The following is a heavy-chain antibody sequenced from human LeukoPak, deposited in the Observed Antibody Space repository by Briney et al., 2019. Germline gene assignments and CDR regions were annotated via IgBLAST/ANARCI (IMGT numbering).Heavy chain of an antibody. D-gene: IGHD2-15*01. V-gene: IGHV5-51*01. J-gene: IGHJ4*02. CDR3: ACQECIAGSCYRY. CDR2: IYPGDFDT. CDR1: GYTFTSYW. Sequence: GESLKISCQGSGYTFTSYWIGWVRPMPGKGLEWMGIIYPGDFDTRYSPSFQGQVTISVDKSISTAYLQWSSLKASDTAMYYCACQECIAGSCYRYWGQGTLVTVSS.